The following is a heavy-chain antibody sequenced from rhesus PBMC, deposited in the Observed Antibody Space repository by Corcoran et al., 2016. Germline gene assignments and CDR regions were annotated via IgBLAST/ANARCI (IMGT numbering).Heavy chain of an antibody. D-gene: IGHD3-9*01. CDR2: IRNKANSYTT. J-gene: IGHJ4*01. Sequence: ELQLVESGGGLVQPGGSLRLSCTASGLTFSNYYLHVVRQVQGTGLEWVGLIRNKANSYTTAYSADVKGRFTIARDESKNTLYLQMSSLKTEDTAVYYCTREDDGGDFDSWGQGVLVTVSS. CDR1: GLTFSNYY. CDR3: TREDDGGDFDS. V-gene: IGHV3-13*01.